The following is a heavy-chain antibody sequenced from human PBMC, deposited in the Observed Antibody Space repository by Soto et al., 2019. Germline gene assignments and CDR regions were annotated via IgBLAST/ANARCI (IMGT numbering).Heavy chain of an antibody. D-gene: IGHD2-15*01. Sequence: GGSLRLSCAASGFTFSSYGMHWVRQAPGKGLEWVAVISYDGSNKYYADSVKGRFTISRDNSKNTLYLQMNSLRAEDTAVYYCAKGDRGYCSGGSCYHRTHYYGMDVWGQGTTVTVSS. J-gene: IGHJ6*02. CDR1: GFTFSSYG. V-gene: IGHV3-30*18. CDR3: AKGDRGYCSGGSCYHRTHYYGMDV. CDR2: ISYDGSNK.